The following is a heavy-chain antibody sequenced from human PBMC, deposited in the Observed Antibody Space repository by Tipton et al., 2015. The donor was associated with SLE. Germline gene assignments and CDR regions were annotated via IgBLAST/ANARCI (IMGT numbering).Heavy chain of an antibody. D-gene: IGHD6-19*01. CDR2: ITSTSSYT. J-gene: IGHJ4*02. Sequence: SLRLSCAASGFTFSTYSMNWVRQAPGKGLEWVSSITSTSSYTYYTDSVKGRFTISRDNAENSLFLQMNSLRAEDTAVYYRARDQYSSGRWDYWGQGALVTVSS. V-gene: IGHV3-21*01. CDR1: GFTFSTYS. CDR3: ARDQYSSGRWDY.